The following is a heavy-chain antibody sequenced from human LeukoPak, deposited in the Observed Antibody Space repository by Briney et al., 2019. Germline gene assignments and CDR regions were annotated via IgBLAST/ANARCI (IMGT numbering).Heavy chain of an antibody. CDR3: ARDDSPAYSRVGGFDY. Sequence: PGGSLRLSCAASGFTFSSYAMSWVRQAPGKGLEWVSAISGSGGSTYYADSVKGRFTISRDNSKNTLYLQMNSLRAEDTAVYYCARDDSPAYSRVGGFDYWGQGTLVTVSS. CDR1: GFTFSSYA. CDR2: ISGSGGST. V-gene: IGHV3-23*01. J-gene: IGHJ4*02. D-gene: IGHD3-16*01.